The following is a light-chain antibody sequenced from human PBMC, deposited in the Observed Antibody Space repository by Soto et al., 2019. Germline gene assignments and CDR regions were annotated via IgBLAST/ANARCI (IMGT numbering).Light chain of an antibody. CDR1: QSVSSN. Sequence: EIVMTQSPATLSVSPGERATLSCRASQSVSSNLAWYQQKPGQAPRLLIYGASTRATGIPARFSGSGSGTEFTLTISSLQSEEFAVYYCQQYNNWPYTFGQGTKREIK. J-gene: IGKJ2*01. CDR2: GAS. CDR3: QQYNNWPYT. V-gene: IGKV3-15*01.